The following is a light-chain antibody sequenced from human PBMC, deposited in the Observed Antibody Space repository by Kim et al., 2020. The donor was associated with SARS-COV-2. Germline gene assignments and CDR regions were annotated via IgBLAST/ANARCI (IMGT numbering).Light chain of an antibody. CDR3: QQLNSDPLT. CDR1: QGTTNS. J-gene: IGKJ2*01. Sequence: SASVGDKVTITCRASQGTTNSFAWYQQKPGEAPKLLIFEASILQTGVPSRFTGSGSGTEFTVTISSLQPEDFATYFCQQLNSDPLTFGGGTKLEI. V-gene: IGKV1-9*01. CDR2: EAS.